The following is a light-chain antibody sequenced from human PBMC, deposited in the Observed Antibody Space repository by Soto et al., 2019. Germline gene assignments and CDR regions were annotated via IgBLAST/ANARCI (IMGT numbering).Light chain of an antibody. V-gene: IGLV2-14*01. CDR2: EVS. CDR3: ISYTSSTADV. CDR1: SSDVGGYNY. J-gene: IGLJ1*01. Sequence: QAASVSGSPGQSITISCTGTSSDVGGYNYVSWYQLHPGKAPKLIIYEVSNRPSGVSNRFSGSKSGNTASLTISGLQAEDEADYYCISYTSSTADVFGTGTKLTVL.